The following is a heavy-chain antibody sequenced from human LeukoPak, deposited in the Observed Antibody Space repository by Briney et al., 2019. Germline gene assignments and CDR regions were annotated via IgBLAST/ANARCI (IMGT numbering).Heavy chain of an antibody. D-gene: IGHD4-17*01. CDR3: SRDPNGDYVGAFDFQR. J-gene: IGHJ1*01. Sequence: PGGSLRLSCAVSGFTFSSYAMTGLRQPPEGVLEWVLSIRGSGGGTDYPDSVRGRFTISRDNPQNTLYLQTNSPRAEDTAIYYCSRDPNGDYVGAFDFQRWGQGTLVTVSS. CDR2: IRGSGGGT. CDR1: GFTFSSYA. V-gene: IGHV3-23*01.